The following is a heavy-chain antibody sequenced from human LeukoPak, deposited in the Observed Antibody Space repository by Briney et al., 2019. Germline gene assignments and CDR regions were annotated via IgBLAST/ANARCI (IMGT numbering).Heavy chain of an antibody. D-gene: IGHD5-18*01. CDR2: ISSSSSTM. J-gene: IGHJ4*02. V-gene: IGHV3-48*01. CDR3: ARDLSGIAGYTYGRGIDY. CDR1: GFTFSSYS. Sequence: GGSLRLSCAASGFTFSSYSMNWVRQAPGKGLEWVSYISSSSSTMYYADSVKGRFSISRDNAKNSLYLQMNSLRAEDTAVYYCARDLSGIAGYTYGRGIDYWGQGTLVTVSS.